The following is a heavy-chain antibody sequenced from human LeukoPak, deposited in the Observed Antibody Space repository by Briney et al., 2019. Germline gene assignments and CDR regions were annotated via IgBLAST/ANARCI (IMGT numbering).Heavy chain of an antibody. CDR2: IYTSGST. D-gene: IGHD3-22*01. J-gene: IGHJ3*02. V-gene: IGHV4-4*07. CDR1: GGSISSYY. CDR3: ARDLDSSGYYHAFDI. Sequence: SETLSLTCTVSGGSISSYYWSWVRRPAGKGLEWIGRIYTSGSTNYNPSLKSRVTMSVDTSKNQFSLKLSSVTAADTAVYYCARDLDSSGYYHAFDIWGQGTMVTVSS.